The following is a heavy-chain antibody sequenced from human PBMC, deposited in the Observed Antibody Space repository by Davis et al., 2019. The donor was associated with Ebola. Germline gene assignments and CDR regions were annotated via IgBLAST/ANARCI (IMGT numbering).Heavy chain of an antibody. CDR3: ARSHYYDTSGYDDY. CDR2: IDPSDSYT. J-gene: IGHJ4*02. V-gene: IGHV5-10-1*01. CDR1: GYSFTNYW. D-gene: IGHD3-22*01. Sequence: VESLKISCKGSGYSFTNYWISWVRQMPGKGLEWMGTIDPSDSYTNYSPSFQGHVTISADKSITTAYLQWSSLRAWDAAMYYCARSHYYDTSGYDDYWGQGTLVTVSS.